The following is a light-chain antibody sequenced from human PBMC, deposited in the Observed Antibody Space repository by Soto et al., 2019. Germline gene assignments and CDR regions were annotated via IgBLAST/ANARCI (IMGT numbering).Light chain of an antibody. V-gene: IGLV2-14*01. CDR3: RSYTSSSTVV. CDR2: DVS. J-gene: IGLJ2*01. Sequence: QSALTQPASVSGSPGQSITISCTGTSSDVGGYNYVSWYQQHPGKAPKLMIYDVSNRTSGVSNRFSGSTSGNTASLTISGVQDEDEADYYCRSYTSSSTVVFGGGTKLTVL. CDR1: SSDVGGYNY.